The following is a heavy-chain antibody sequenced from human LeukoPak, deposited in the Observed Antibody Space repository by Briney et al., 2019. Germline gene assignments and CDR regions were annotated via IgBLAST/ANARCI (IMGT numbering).Heavy chain of an antibody. CDR1: GFTFSSYA. V-gene: IGHV3-30-3*01. CDR2: ISYDGSNK. D-gene: IGHD1-26*01. CDR3: ARGGSYYY. Sequence: GRSLRLSCAASGFTFSSYAVHWVRQAPGKGLEWVAVISYDGSNKYYADSVKGRFTISRDNSKNTLYLQMNSLRAEDTAVYYCARGGSYYYWGQGTLVTVSS. J-gene: IGHJ4*02.